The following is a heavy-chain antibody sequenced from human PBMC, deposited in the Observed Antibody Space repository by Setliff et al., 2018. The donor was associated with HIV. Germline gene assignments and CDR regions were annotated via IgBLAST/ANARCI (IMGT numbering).Heavy chain of an antibody. CDR2: MSAYSGDT. V-gene: IGHV1-18*04. Sequence: ASEKVSCKASGYTFTAYGITWVRQAPGQGLEWMGWMSAYSGDTKHAQKIQGRVNMTRDTSTDTAYVELRSLRFDDAALYYCVRGYYYDKTGYGTFDIWGQGTVVTVSS. CDR3: VRGYYYDKTGYGTFDI. J-gene: IGHJ3*02. D-gene: IGHD3-22*01. CDR1: GYTFTAYG.